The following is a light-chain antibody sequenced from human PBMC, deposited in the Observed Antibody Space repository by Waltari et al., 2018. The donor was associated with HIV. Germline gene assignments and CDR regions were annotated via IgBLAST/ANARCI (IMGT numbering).Light chain of an antibody. V-gene: IGKV3-20*01. CDR3: QQYGNSPIT. CDR2: GAS. Sequence: EIVLTQSPGTLSLSPGERATLSCRASQSISSYSLAWYQQKPGQAPRLLIYGASTRATGIPDRFSGSGSGTDFTLTITRLEPEDFVVYYCQQYGNSPITFGQGTRLELK. CDR1: QSISSYS. J-gene: IGKJ5*01.